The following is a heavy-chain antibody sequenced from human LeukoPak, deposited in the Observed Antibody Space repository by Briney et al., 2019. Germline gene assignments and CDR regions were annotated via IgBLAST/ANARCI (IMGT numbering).Heavy chain of an antibody. D-gene: IGHD3-10*01. V-gene: IGHV4-34*01. CDR3: ARGIAYYYGSGNWFDP. CDR1: GGSFSGYY. CDR2: INHSGST. J-gene: IGHJ5*02. Sequence: SETLSLTCAVYGGSFSGYYWSWIRQPPGKGLEWIGEINHSGSTNYNPSLKSRVTISVDTSKNQFSLKLSSVTAADTAVYYCARGIAYYYGSGNWFDPWGQGTLVTVSS.